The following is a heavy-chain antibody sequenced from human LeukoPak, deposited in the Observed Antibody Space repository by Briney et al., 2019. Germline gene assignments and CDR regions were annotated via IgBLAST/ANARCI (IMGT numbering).Heavy chain of an antibody. V-gene: IGHV4-39*01. CDR2: IYYSGST. CDR1: GGSISSSSYY. Sequence: SETLSLTCTVSGGSISSSSYYWGWIRHPPGKGLEWIGSIYYSGSTYYNSSLKSRVTISVDTSKNQFSLKLSSVTAADTAVYYCASNYYGSGSYYPYYFDYWGQGTLVTVSS. D-gene: IGHD3-10*01. J-gene: IGHJ4*02. CDR3: ASNYYGSGSYYPYYFDY.